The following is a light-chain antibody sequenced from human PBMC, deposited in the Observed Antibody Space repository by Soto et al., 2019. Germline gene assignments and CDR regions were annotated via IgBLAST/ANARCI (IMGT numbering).Light chain of an antibody. CDR2: DTS. Sequence: IVLTQSPATPSFSPGEEATLSCRASQSIAIYLAWYQQKSGQSPRLLIYDTSNRAPGIPDRFSGSASGTDFPLTISSLEPEDFAVYYCQQRATWPWTFGQGTAVEIK. V-gene: IGKV3-11*01. CDR1: QSIAIY. CDR3: QQRATWPWT. J-gene: IGKJ1*01.